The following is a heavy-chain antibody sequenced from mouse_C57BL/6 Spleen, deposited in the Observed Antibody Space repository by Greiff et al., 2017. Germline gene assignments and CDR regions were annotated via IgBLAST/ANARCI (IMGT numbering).Heavy chain of an antibody. CDR3: AREVYYDYGRYAMGY. V-gene: IGHV5-17*01. CDR1: GFTFSDYG. CDR2: ISSGSSTI. J-gene: IGHJ4*01. Sequence: EVQRVESGGGLVKPGGSLKLSCAASGFTFSDYGMHWVRQAPEKGLEWVAYISSGSSTIYYADTVQGRFPISIDNAKSTLFLQMTSLRSEDTAMYYCAREVYYDYGRYAMGYWGQGTSVTVSS. D-gene: IGHD2-4*01.